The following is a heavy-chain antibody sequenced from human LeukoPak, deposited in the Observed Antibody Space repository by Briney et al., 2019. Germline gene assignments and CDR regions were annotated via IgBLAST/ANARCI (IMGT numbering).Heavy chain of an antibody. V-gene: IGHV4-34*01. D-gene: IGHD4-23*01. Sequence: PSETLSLTCSVYGGSFSGYSWSWIRQPPGKGLEWIGQIHHSVGTSYNPSLRSRVTISGDTSKNQFSLKLSSVTAADTAVYYCARHGGNYFDNWGQGTLVTVSS. CDR2: IHHSVGT. CDR1: GGSFSGYS. CDR3: ARHGGNYFDN. J-gene: IGHJ4*02.